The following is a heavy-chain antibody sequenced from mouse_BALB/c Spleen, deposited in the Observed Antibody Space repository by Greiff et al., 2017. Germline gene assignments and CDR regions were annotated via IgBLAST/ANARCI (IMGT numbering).Heavy chain of an antibody. D-gene: IGHD1-2*01. Sequence: VQLKESGAELVKPGASVKLSCTASGFNIKDTYMHWVKQRPEQGLEWIGRIDPANGNTKYDPKFQGKATITAVTSSNTAYLQLSSLTSEDTAVYYCAVPLLRLPAWFAYWGQGTLVTVSA. CDR1: GFNIKDTY. V-gene: IGHV14-3*02. J-gene: IGHJ3*01. CDR2: IDPANGNT. CDR3: AVPLLRLPAWFAY.